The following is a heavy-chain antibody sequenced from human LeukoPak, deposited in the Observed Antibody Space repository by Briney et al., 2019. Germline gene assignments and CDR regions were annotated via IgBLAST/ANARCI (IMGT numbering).Heavy chain of an antibody. CDR3: ARNILDSSGWSIFYYGMDV. D-gene: IGHD6-19*01. CDR1: GFTFTSCG. J-gene: IGHJ6*02. CDR2: ISAYNGNT. V-gene: IGHV1-18*01. Sequence: HAASVKVSCKTSGFTFTSCGISWVRQAPGQGLEWMGWISAYNGNTNYAQKLQGRVTMTTDTSTSTAYMELRSLRSDDTAVYYCARNILDSSGWSIFYYGMDVWGQGTTVTVSS.